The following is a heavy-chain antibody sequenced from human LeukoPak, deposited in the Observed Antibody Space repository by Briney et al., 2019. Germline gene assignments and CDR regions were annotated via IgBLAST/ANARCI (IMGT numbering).Heavy chain of an antibody. CDR1: GFTFSSYA. D-gene: IGHD3-10*01. J-gene: IGHJ4*02. CDR3: AKDMIYGSGSYYNPIFDY. V-gene: IGHV3-23*01. CDR2: ISGSGGST. Sequence: PGLSLRLSCAASGFTFSSYAMSWVRQAPGKGLEWVSAISGSGGSTYYADSVKGRFTISRDNSKNTLYLQMNSLRAVGTAVYYCAKDMIYGSGSYYNPIFDYWGQGTLVTVSS.